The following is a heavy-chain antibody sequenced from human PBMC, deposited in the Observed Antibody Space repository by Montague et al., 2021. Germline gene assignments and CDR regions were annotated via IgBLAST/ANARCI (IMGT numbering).Heavy chain of an antibody. CDR2: IWFYGSNI. J-gene: IGHJ4*02. Sequence: SLRLSCAASGFTVTSYAMHWFRQAPGKGLEWVALIWFYGSNIKYSDSVKVRFTISRDTPKNTLSLEMDSLTADDTAVYYCVRGRPSWLDRGFDLWGQGTLVTVSS. V-gene: IGHV3-33*01. CDR3: VRGRPSWLDRGFDL. D-gene: IGHD6-19*01. CDR1: GFTVTSYA.